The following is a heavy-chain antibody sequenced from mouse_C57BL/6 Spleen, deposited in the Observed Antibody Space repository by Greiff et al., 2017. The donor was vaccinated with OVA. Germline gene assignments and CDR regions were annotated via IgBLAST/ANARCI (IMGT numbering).Heavy chain of an antibody. Sequence: VQLQQSGAELARPGASVKLSCKASGYTFTSYGISWVKQRTGQGLEWIGEIYPRSGNTYYNEKFKGKATLTADKSSSTAYMELRSLTSEDSAVYFCARRNTDGNYFDYWGQGTTLTVSS. CDR2: IYPRSGNT. J-gene: IGHJ2*01. D-gene: IGHD2-1*01. CDR3: ARRNTDGNYFDY. CDR1: GYTFTSYG. V-gene: IGHV1-81*01.